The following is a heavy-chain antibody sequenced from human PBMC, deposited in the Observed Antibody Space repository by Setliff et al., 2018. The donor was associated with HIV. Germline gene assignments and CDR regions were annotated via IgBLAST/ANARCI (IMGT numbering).Heavy chain of an antibody. V-gene: IGHV4-31*03. CDR3: AGGLKAEYYYYYYMDV. CDR2: ICCSGST. J-gene: IGHJ6*03. Sequence: PSETLSLTCTVSGDSISSGSYYWSWIRQHPGKGLEWIGYICCSGSTFYNPSLQSRITISVDTSKNHFSLKLTSVSAADTAVYYCAGGLKAEYYYYYYMDVWGKGTTVTVSS. CDR1: GDSISSGSYY.